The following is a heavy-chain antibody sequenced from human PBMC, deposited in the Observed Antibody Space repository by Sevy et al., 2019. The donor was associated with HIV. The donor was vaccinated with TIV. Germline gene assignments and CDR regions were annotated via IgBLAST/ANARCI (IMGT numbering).Heavy chain of an antibody. Sequence: ASVKVSCKASGYSFSNYGITWVRQAPGQGLEWMGWISGYSRNIRYSQKVQGRLTMTSDTSTSTAYMELTSLKSDDTATYYCARGNPPGGFWGQGTLVTVSS. CDR1: GYSFSNYG. J-gene: IGHJ4*02. CDR2: ISGYSRNI. D-gene: IGHD3-10*01. CDR3: ARGNPPGGF. V-gene: IGHV1-18*01.